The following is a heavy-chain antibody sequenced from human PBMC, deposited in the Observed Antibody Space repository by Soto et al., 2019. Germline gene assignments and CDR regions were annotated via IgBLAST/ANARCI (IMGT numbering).Heavy chain of an antibody. J-gene: IGHJ5*02. V-gene: IGHV1-69*08. Sequence: QVQLVQSGAEEKKPGSSVKVSCKASGGTFSSYTISWVRQAPGQGLEWMGRIIPILGIANYAQKFQGRVTITADKSTSTAYMELSSLRSEDTAVDYCARDGGYCSGGSCPGNWFDHWGQGTLVTVSS. CDR1: GGTFSSYT. D-gene: IGHD2-15*01. CDR2: IIPILGIA. CDR3: ARDGGYCSGGSCPGNWFDH.